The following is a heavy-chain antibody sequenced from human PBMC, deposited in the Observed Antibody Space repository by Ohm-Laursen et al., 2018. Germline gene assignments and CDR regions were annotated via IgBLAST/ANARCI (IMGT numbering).Heavy chain of an antibody. D-gene: IGHD5-24*01. V-gene: IGHV3-74*01. CDR3: ARVEMATIIAFDI. CDR1: GFTFSSYC. CDR2: INSDGSST. Sequence: GSLRLSCTASGFTFSSYCMHWVRQAPGKGLVWVSRINSDGSSTTYADSVKGRFTISRDNAKNTLYMQMNSLRAEDTAVYYCARVEMATIIAFDIWGQGTMVTVSS. J-gene: IGHJ3*02.